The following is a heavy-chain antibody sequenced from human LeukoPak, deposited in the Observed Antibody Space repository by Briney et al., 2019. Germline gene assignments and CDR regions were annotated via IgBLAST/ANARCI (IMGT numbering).Heavy chain of an antibody. D-gene: IGHD6-19*01. CDR1: GGSISSSSYY. Sequence: PSETLSLTCTVSGGSISSSSYYWGWIRQPPGKGLEWIGSIYYSGSTYYNPSLKSRVTISVDTSKNQCFLKLSSVTAADTAVYYCARPSSGWQDSYYFDYWGQGTLVTVSS. J-gene: IGHJ4*02. CDR2: IYYSGST. CDR3: ARPSSGWQDSYYFDY. V-gene: IGHV4-39*01.